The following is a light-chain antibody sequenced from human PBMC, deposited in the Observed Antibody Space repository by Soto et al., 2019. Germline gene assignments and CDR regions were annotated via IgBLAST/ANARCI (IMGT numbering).Light chain of an antibody. J-gene: IGLJ1*01. V-gene: IGLV2-14*01. CDR2: DVS. Sequence: QSALTQPASVSGSPGQSITISCTGTSSDVGGYNYVSWYQQHPGKAPKLMIYDVSNRPSGVSNRFSGSKSGNTASLTISGIKAEDEADYYCSSYTSSSTLPYVFGTGTKLTVL. CDR1: SSDVGGYNY. CDR3: SSYTSSSTLPYV.